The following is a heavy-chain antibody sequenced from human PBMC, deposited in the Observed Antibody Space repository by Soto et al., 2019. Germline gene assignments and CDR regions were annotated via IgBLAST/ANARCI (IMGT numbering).Heavy chain of an antibody. J-gene: IGHJ4*02. CDR1: GGSISSADYY. V-gene: IGHV4-30-4*01. Sequence: PSETLSLTCTVSGGSISSADYYWSWIRQPPGKGLEWIGYFHSSGATYKDPSLKSRLTISVDRSKNQVSLNLTSVTAADTAVYYCARLGGYYQALDHWSQGTLVTVSS. CDR3: ARLGGYYQALDH. D-gene: IGHD3-3*01. CDR2: FHSSGAT.